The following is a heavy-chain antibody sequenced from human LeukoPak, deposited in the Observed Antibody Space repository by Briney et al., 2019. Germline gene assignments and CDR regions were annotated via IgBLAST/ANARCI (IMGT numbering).Heavy chain of an antibody. V-gene: IGHV3-53*01. CDR2: IYSGGST. CDR1: GFTVSSNY. Sequence: GGSLRLSCAASGFTVSSNYMSWVRQAPGKGLEWVSVIYSGGSTYYADSVKGRFTISRDNSKNTLYIQMNSLRAEDTAVYYCASYDSSGSPYYYYGMDVWGQGTTVTVSS. D-gene: IGHD3-22*01. J-gene: IGHJ6*02. CDR3: ASYDSSGSPYYYYGMDV.